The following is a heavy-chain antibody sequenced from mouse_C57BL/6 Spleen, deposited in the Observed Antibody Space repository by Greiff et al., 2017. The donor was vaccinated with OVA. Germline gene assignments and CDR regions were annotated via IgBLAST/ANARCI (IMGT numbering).Heavy chain of an antibody. CDR3: AREDYYGSSWGFAY. V-gene: IGHV1-64*01. Sequence: VQLQQPGAELVKPGASVKLSCKASGYTFTSYWMHWVKQRPGQGLEWIGMIHPNSGSTNYNEKFKSKATLTVDKSSSTAYMQLSSLISEDSAVYYCAREDYYGSSWGFAYWGQGTLVTVSA. CDR1: GYTFTSYW. D-gene: IGHD1-1*01. J-gene: IGHJ3*01. CDR2: IHPNSGST.